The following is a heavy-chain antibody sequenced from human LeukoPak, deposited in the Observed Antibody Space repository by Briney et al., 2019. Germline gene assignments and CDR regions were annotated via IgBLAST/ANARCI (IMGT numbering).Heavy chain of an antibody. Sequence: SQTLSLTCTVSGGSISSGSYYWSWIRQPAGKGLEWIGRIYTSGSTNYTPSLKSRVTISVDTSKNQFSLKLSSVTAADTAVYYCARDAGWYSYYFDYWGQGTLVTVSS. V-gene: IGHV4-61*02. CDR3: ARDAGWYSYYFDY. CDR2: IYTSGST. D-gene: IGHD2-15*01. J-gene: IGHJ4*02. CDR1: GGSISSGSYY.